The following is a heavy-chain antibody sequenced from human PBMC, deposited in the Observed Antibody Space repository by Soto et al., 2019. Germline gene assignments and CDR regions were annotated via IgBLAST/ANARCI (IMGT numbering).Heavy chain of an antibody. V-gene: IGHV3-30*02. CDR1: GFTFRNSG. CDR3: ARDMDSNYDGMDV. D-gene: IGHD4-4*01. Sequence: GGSLSLSCEASGFTFRNSGMEWIRQAPGKGLEWVARIWYDGSSQYYADSVKGRFTISRDNSKNTLYMEMNSVRVEDTAVYYCARDMDSNYDGMDVWGQGTTVTVSS. J-gene: IGHJ6*02. CDR2: IWYDGSSQ.